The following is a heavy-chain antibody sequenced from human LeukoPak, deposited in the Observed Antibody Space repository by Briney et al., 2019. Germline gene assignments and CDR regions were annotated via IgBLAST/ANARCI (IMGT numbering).Heavy chain of an antibody. Sequence: SETLSLTCTVSGGSISSSSYYWGWIRQPPGKGLEWIGSIYYSGSTYYNPSLKSRVTISVDTSKNQFSLKLSSVTAADTAVYYCASHTYGPYYYYYMDVWGKGTTVTISS. D-gene: IGHD3-10*01. CDR1: GGSISSSSYY. J-gene: IGHJ6*03. V-gene: IGHV4-39*01. CDR3: ASHTYGPYYYYYMDV. CDR2: IYYSGST.